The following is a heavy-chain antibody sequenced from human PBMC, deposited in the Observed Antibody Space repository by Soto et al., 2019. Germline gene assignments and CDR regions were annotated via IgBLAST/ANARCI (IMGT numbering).Heavy chain of an antibody. CDR1: GFTFITYW. CDR2: IKGDGSST. V-gene: IGHV3-74*01. Sequence: GGSLRLSCAASGFTFITYWMHWVLQAPGTGLEWVSRIKGDGSSTSYADSVKGRFTISRDNAKNTLYLQMNSLGAEDTAVYWCARGIRNYYGVDVWGQGPPVTVAS. CDR3: ARGIRNYYGVDV. J-gene: IGHJ6*02.